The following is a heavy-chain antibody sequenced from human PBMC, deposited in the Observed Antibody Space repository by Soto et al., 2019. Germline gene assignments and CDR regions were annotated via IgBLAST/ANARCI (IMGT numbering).Heavy chain of an antibody. D-gene: IGHD3-22*01. CDR2: ISSSGSTI. V-gene: IGHV3-11*01. CDR3: ARAGSSGYNSWFDP. J-gene: IGHJ5*02. Sequence: GGSLSLSCAASGFTFSDYYMSLILHAPWNGLEWVSYISSSGSTIYYADSVKGRFTTSRDNAKNSLYLQMNSLRAEDTAVYYCARAGSSGYNSWFDPWGQGTLVTVSS. CDR1: GFTFSDYY.